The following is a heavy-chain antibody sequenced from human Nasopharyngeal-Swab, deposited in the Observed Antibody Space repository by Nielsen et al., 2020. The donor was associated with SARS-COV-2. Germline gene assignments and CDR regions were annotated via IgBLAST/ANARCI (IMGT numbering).Heavy chain of an antibody. CDR2: ISGSGGGT. Sequence: GGSLRLSCAASGFTFSDYCMNWVRQAPGKGLEWVSQISGSGGGTYYADSVRGRFTISRDNSKNTLYLQMNSLRVEDTAVYYCAKAPYLRGLDVWGQGTTVTVSS. V-gene: IGHV3-23*01. D-gene: IGHD2-21*01. CDR3: AKAPYLRGLDV. J-gene: IGHJ6*02. CDR1: GFTFSDYC.